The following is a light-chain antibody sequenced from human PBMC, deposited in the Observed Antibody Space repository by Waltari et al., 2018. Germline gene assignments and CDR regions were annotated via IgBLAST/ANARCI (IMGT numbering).Light chain of an antibody. CDR3: CSHAGSDTFWV. CDR1: SSDVGGYDF. Sequence: QSALTQPRSVSGPPGQSVTISCTGTSSDVGGYDFLPWYQQHPGKAPKLIMYYVSKRPSGVPDRFSGSKSGNTASLTITGLQAEDEAEYYCCSHAGSDTFWVFGGGTKVTVL. J-gene: IGLJ3*02. V-gene: IGLV2-11*01. CDR2: YVS.